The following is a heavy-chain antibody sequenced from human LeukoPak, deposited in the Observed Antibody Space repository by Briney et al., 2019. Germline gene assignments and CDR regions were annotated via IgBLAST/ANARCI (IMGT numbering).Heavy chain of an antibody. D-gene: IGHD4-17*01. CDR2: VFAAGST. V-gene: IGHV4-59*08. CDR3: ARHQQYGDYDYFDF. CDR1: GGSVSDYY. J-gene: IGHJ4*02. Sequence: PSETLYLSCSASGGSVSDYYGRWIRQTPERGLEWLGIVFAAGSTNYNPFFKSRVTMSADMSRNQVYLGLQSVRAADTGVYFCARHQQYGDYDYFDFWGQGTLVTVSS.